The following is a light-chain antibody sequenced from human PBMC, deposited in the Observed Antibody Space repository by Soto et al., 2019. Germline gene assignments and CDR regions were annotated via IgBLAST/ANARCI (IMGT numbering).Light chain of an antibody. Sequence: DIPMTQSPSTLSASVGDTVTVTCRASQSVSGWLAWYQQKPGEAPKLLIYKASTLKSGVPSRFSGSGSGTEFTLTISSLQPDDFATYFCQQYHNYPRTFGQGTKVDI. V-gene: IGKV1-5*03. CDR1: QSVSGW. CDR3: QQYHNYPRT. J-gene: IGKJ1*01. CDR2: KAS.